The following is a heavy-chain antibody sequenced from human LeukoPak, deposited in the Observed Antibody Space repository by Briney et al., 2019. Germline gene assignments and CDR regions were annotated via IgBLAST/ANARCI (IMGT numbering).Heavy chain of an antibody. D-gene: IGHD1-26*01. CDR3: ARVGWELRIDY. CDR2: IYYSGST. V-gene: IGHV4-59*01. CDR1: GGSISSYY. J-gene: IGHJ4*02. Sequence: PSETLSLTCTVSGGSISSYYWSWIRQPPGKALEWIGYIYYSGSTNYNPSLKSRVTISVDTSKNQFSLKLSSVTAADTAVCYCARVGWELRIDYWGQGTLVTVSS.